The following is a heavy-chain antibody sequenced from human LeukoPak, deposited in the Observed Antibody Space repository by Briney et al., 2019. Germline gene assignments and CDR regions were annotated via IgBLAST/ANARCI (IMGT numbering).Heavy chain of an antibody. D-gene: IGHD3-22*01. Sequence: GGSLRLSCVASGFTFSFYTMNWVRQAPGQGLEWVSSISSYSHYLYYADSVKGRFTISRDNAKKTVSLQMNSLRPEDTGVYYCARAPSEIGGYYPEYFRHWGQGTLVTVSS. CDR2: ISSYSHYL. J-gene: IGHJ1*01. CDR1: GFTFSFYT. V-gene: IGHV3-21*01. CDR3: ARAPSEIGGYYPEYFRH.